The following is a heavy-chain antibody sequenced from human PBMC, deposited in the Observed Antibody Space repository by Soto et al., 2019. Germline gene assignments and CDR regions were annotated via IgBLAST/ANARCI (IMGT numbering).Heavy chain of an antibody. D-gene: IGHD6-13*01. Sequence: PSETLSLTCTVSGGSIGNSYWSWIRQSPGKGLEWIGYIYYSGSSNYNPSLKSRVSISVDTSKNQFSLKLSSVTAADTVVYYCARHSSSWPIFDYWGQGTLVTVSS. J-gene: IGHJ4*02. CDR1: GGSIGNSY. V-gene: IGHV4-59*08. CDR2: IYYSGSS. CDR3: ARHSSSWPIFDY.